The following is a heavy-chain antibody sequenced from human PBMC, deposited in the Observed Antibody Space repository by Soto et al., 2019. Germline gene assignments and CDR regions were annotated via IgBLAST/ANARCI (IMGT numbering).Heavy chain of an antibody. CDR3: ARVRLARYYYDSSPRDVRFDP. CDR2: ISAYNGNT. Sequence: ASVKVSCKASGYTFTSYGISWVRQAPGQGLEWMGWISAYNGNTNYAQKLQGRVTMTTDTSTSTAYMELRSLRSDDTAVYYCARVRLARYYYDSSPRDVRFDPWGQGTLVTVSS. V-gene: IGHV1-18*01. J-gene: IGHJ5*02. CDR1: GYTFTSYG. D-gene: IGHD3-22*01.